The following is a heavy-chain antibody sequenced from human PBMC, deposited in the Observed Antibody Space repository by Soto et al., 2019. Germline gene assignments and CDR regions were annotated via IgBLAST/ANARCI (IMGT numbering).Heavy chain of an antibody. CDR3: AIVMVRKFGSGASRPYGFDV. CDR2: ITAYNDDT. CDR1: VYTFSSYR. D-gene: IGHD3-10*01. J-gene: IGHJ6*02. V-gene: IGHV1-18*01. Sequence: ASVKVSRMVSVYTFSSYRITSVRQAPAQSLQRMGRITAYNDDTNYAQKVQSRVTMTTDTPTITAYKEIRSLRSDDTAVYYCAIVMVRKFGSGASRPYGFDVWGQGTTVTVSS.